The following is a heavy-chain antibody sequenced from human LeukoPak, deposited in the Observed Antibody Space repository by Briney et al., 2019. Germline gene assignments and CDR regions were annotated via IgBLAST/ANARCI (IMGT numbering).Heavy chain of an antibody. Sequence: GGSLRLSCATSGFTFTIFGINWVRQAPGKGPEWVSYIDARSGITYYADSVQGRFTISRDNAKNSLYLQMNSLRAEDTAVYYCARAYGSGSTMVYYFDYWGQGTLVTVSS. CDR2: IDARSGIT. CDR1: GFTFTIFG. V-gene: IGHV3-48*04. J-gene: IGHJ4*02. D-gene: IGHD3-10*01. CDR3: ARAYGSGSTMVYYFDY.